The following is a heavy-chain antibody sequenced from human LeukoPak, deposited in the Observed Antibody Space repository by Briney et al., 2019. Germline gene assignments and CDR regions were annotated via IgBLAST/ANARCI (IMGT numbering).Heavy chain of an antibody. CDR3: AKEYSGYDFDY. CDR2: ISSGGGNS. D-gene: IGHD5-12*01. CDR1: GFTFRNYA. Sequence: GGSLRLSCAASGFTFRNYAMNWVRQAPGKGLEWVSVISSGGGNSYYADSVKGRFTISRDNSRNTVYLQMNSLRAEDTAVYYCAKEYSGYDFDYWGQGTLVTVSS. J-gene: IGHJ4*02. V-gene: IGHV3-23*01.